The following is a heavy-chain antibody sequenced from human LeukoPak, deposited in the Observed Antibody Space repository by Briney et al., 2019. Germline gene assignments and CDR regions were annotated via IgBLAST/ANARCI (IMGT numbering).Heavy chain of an antibody. J-gene: IGHJ5*02. CDR1: GGSISSYY. D-gene: IGHD4-11*01. Sequence: SETLSLTCTVSGGSISSYYWSWIRQHPGKGLEWIGYIYYSGSTYYNPSLKSRVTISVDTSKNQFSLKLSSVTAADTAVYYCARDRGHDYSNYEDWFDPWGQGTLVTVSS. V-gene: IGHV4-59*06. CDR3: ARDRGHDYSNYEDWFDP. CDR2: IYYSGST.